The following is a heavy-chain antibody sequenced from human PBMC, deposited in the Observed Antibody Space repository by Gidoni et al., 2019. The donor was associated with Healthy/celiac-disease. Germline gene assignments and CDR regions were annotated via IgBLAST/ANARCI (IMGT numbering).Heavy chain of an antibody. V-gene: IGHV1-46*01. J-gene: IGHJ4*02. CDR2: INPSGGST. CDR1: GYTFTSYY. D-gene: IGHD3-22*01. CDR3: ARGSNYYDSSGYTPYYFDY. Sequence: QVQLVQSGAEVKKPGASVKVSCKASGYTFTSYYMHWVRQAPGQGLEWMGIINPSGGSTSYAQKFQGRVTMTRDTSTSTVYMELSSLRSEDTAVYYCARGSNYYDSSGYTPYYFDYWGQGTLVTVSS.